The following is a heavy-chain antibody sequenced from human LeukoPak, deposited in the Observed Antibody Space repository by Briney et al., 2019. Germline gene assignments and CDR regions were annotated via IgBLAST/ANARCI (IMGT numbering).Heavy chain of an antibody. Sequence: GGSLRLSCAASGFTFSSYSMNWVRQAPGKGLEWVSSIGSSSSYIYYADSVKGRFTISRDNAKNSLYLQMNSLRAEDTAVYYCARDGGRAYSSGSNDYWGQGTLVTVSS. CDR3: ARDGGRAYSSGSNDY. J-gene: IGHJ4*02. D-gene: IGHD6-19*01. CDR1: GFTFSSYS. CDR2: IGSSSSYI. V-gene: IGHV3-21*01.